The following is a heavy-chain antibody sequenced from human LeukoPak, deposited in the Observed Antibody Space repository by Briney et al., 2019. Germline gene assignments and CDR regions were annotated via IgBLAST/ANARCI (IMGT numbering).Heavy chain of an antibody. J-gene: IGHJ5*02. CDR2: IIGSGGTT. Sequence: GGSLKLSCEASGFTFSSYAMSWVRQAPGKGLEWVSAIIGSGGTTYYADSVKGRFTISRDNSKNTLYRQMNSLRAENTAVDYCANARKQWLVLGWFDPWGQGTLVTVSS. D-gene: IGHD6-19*01. CDR1: GFTFSSYA. CDR3: ANARKQWLVLGWFDP. V-gene: IGHV3-23*01.